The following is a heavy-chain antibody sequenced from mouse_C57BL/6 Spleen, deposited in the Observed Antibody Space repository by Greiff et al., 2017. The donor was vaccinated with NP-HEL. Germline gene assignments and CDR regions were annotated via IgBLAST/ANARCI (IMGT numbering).Heavy chain of an antibody. CDR1: GFTFSDYG. J-gene: IGHJ4*01. V-gene: IGHV5-17*01. Sequence: EVKLVESGGGLVKPGGSLKLSCAASGFTFSDYGMHWVRQAPEKGLEWVAYISSGSSTIYYADTVKGRFTISRDNAKNTLFLQMTSLRSEDTAMYYCVRPHYYGSSYYAMDYWGQGTSVTVSS. CDR2: ISSGSSTI. D-gene: IGHD1-1*01. CDR3: VRPHYYGSSYYAMDY.